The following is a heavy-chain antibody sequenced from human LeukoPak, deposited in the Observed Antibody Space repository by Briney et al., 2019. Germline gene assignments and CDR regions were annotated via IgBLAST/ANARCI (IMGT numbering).Heavy chain of an antibody. CDR1: GFTFSSYW. CDR3: ARRKPWNQRWFDP. D-gene: IGHD1-1*01. Sequence: GGSLRLSCAASGFTFSSYWMSWVRQAPGKGLEWVANIKQDGSEKYYVDSVKGRFTIPRDNAKNSLYLQMNSLRAEDTAVHYCARRKPWNQRWFDPWGQGTLVTVSS. V-gene: IGHV3-7*01. CDR2: IKQDGSEK. J-gene: IGHJ5*02.